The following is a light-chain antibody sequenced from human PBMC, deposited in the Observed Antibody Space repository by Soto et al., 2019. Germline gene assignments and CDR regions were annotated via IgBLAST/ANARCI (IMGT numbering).Light chain of an antibody. V-gene: IGKV1-9*01. J-gene: IGKJ5*01. CDR3: QLLDSYPIT. Sequence: DIQLTQSPSFLSASVGDRVTITCRASQGISNYVLWYQQKPGKAPKLLIYAASTLQSGVASRFSGSGSGTEFTLTISILQPEDFAIYYCQLLDSYPITFGQGTRLEIK. CDR1: QGISNY. CDR2: AAS.